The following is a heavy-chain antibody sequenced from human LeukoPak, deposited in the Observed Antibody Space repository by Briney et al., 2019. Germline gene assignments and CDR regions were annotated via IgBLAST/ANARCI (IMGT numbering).Heavy chain of an antibody. CDR2: IIPIIGIA. V-gene: IGHV1-69*02. CDR3: ATFLEWLPNDDFDI. D-gene: IGHD3-3*01. J-gene: IGHJ3*02. CDR1: GGTFSSYT. Sequence: GSSVKVSCRASGGTFSSYTISWVRQAPGQGLEWMGRIIPIIGIANYAQKFQGRVTLTANKSTSTAYMELSSLRSEDTAVYYCATFLEWLPNDDFDIWGQGTMVTVSS.